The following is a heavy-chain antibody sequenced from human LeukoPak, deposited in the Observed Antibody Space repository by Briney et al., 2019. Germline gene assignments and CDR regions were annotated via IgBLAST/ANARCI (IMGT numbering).Heavy chain of an antibody. V-gene: IGHV3-11*06. CDR2: ISSSSSYT. J-gene: IGHJ4*02. Sequence: AGGSLRLSCAASGFTFSDYYMSWIRQAPGKGLEWVSYISSSSSYTNYADSVKGRFTISRDNAKNSLYLQMNSLRAEDTAVYYCARLYGDYFDYWGQGTLVTVSS. CDR3: ARLYGDYFDY. D-gene: IGHD4-17*01. CDR1: GFTFSDYY.